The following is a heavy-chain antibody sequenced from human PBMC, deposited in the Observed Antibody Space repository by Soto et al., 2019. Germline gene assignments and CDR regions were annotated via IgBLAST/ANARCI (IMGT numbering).Heavy chain of an antibody. Sequence: GGSLRLSCAASGFTFSSYGMHWVRQAPGKGLEWVAVISYDGSNKYYADYVKGRFTISRDNSKNTLNLQMNSLRAEDTAFYFCAENSDYPREYYYYYMDVWGKGTTVTVSS. J-gene: IGHJ6*03. CDR1: GFTFSSYG. V-gene: IGHV3-30*03. D-gene: IGHD4-17*01. CDR3: AENSDYPREYYYYYMDV. CDR2: ISYDGSNK.